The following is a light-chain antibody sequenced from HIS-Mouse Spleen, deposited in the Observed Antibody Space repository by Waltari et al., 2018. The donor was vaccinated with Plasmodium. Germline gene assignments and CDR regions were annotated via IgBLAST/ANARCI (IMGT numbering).Light chain of an antibody. V-gene: IGKV1-33*01. CDR2: DAS. CDR1: QDISNY. CDR3: QQYDNLPYT. J-gene: IGKJ2*01. Sequence: DIQMTQSPSSLSASVGDRVTITCQASQDISNYLNCYQQKPGKAPKHLIYDASNLETGVPSMFSGSGSGTDFTFTISSLQPEDIATYYCQQYDNLPYTFGQGTKLEIK.